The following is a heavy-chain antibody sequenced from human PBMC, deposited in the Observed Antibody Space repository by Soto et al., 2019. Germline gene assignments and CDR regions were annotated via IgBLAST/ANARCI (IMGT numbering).Heavy chain of an antibody. V-gene: IGHV4-38-2*01. CDR1: GSSFSSGYY. CDR3: ARVGPWVPYYYDSSPYTFENWFDP. J-gene: IGHJ5*02. Sequence: PPVTLSLTCAVSGSSFSSGYYWCWLRQPPGKGLEWIGSIFPGGSNNYNPSLNSRVTLSIDMTNNHVTLILNSVTAADTAVYYCARVGPWVPYYYDSSPYTFENWFDPWGQGTLVTVSS. CDR2: IFPGGSN. D-gene: IGHD3-22*01.